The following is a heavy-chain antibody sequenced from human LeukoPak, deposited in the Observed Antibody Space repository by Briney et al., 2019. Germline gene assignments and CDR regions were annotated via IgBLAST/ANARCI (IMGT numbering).Heavy chain of an antibody. CDR1: GYTFTSYD. D-gene: IGHD5-18*01. CDR3: ARWVDSYGYDETFDY. J-gene: IGHJ4*02. V-gene: IGHV1-8*01. CDR2: MNPNSGNT. Sequence: ASVTVSCTASGYTFTSYDINWVRQATGQGLEWMGWMNPNSGNTGYAQKFQGRVTMTRNTSISTAYMELSSLRSEDTAVYYCARWVDSYGYDETFDYWGQGTLVTVSS.